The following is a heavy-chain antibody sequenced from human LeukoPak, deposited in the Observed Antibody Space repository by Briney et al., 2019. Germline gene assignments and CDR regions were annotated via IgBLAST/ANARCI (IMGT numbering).Heavy chain of an antibody. Sequence: APVKVSCKASGYTFTSYGISWVRQAPGQGLEWMGWISAYNGNTNYAQKLQGRVTMTTDTSTSTAYMELRSLRSDDTAVYYCARDGGWFGENNWFDPWGQGTLVTVSS. CDR1: GYTFTSYG. J-gene: IGHJ5*02. CDR3: ARDGGWFGENNWFDP. D-gene: IGHD3-10*01. CDR2: ISAYNGNT. V-gene: IGHV1-18*01.